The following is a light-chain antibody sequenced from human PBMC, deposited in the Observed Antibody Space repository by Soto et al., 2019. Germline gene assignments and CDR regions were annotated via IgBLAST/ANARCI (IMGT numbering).Light chain of an antibody. CDR3: QQSFTTASIT. V-gene: IGKV1-39*01. CDR1: QSISRS. Sequence: DIQMTQSPSSLSASVGDRVTITCRARQSISRSLNWYHHKPGEAPKLLIYAASSLQNGVPSRFRGGGSGTEFTLSISSRQPEDFGTYYCQQSFTTASITFGQGTRLEIK. J-gene: IGKJ5*01. CDR2: AAS.